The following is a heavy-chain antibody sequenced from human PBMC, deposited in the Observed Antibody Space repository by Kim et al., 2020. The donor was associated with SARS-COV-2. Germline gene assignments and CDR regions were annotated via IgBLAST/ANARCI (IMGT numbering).Heavy chain of an antibody. J-gene: IGHJ6*02. D-gene: IGHD3-10*01. CDR1: GFTFSSCA. V-gene: IGHV3-30-3*01. Sequence: GGSLRLSCAASGFTFSSCAIHWVRQAPGKGLEWVAVISYDGSNKNYADSVKGRFTISRDNSKNTLYLQMNSLRAEDTALYYCARDPCSRLRGVTYSYYGMDVWGQGTTVTLSS. CDR3: ARDPCSRLRGVTYSYYGMDV. CDR2: ISYDGSNK.